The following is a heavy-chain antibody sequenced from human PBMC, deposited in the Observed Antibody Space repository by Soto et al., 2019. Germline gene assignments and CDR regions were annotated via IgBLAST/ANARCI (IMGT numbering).Heavy chain of an antibody. CDR3: ALSATVTTPFDY. CDR1: GYTFTSYY. D-gene: IGHD4-17*01. Sequence: GASVKVSCKASGYTFTSYYMHSVRQAPGQGLEWMGIINPSGGSTSYAQKFQGRVTMTRDTSTSTVYMELSSLRSEDTAVYYCALSATVTTPFDYWGQGTLVTVSS. V-gene: IGHV1-46*01. CDR2: INPSGGST. J-gene: IGHJ4*02.